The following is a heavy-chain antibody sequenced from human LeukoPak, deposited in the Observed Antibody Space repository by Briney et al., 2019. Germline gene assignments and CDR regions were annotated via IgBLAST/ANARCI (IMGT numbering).Heavy chain of an antibody. CDR1: GFTFSSYW. Sequence: PGGSLRLSCAASGFTFSSYWMSWVRQAPGKGLEWVSDISGSASITKYADTVKGRFIISRDNSKNTLFLQMNSLTAEDTAVYYCATGAASIGWLSHDHWGQGTLVTVSS. CDR2: ISGSASIT. V-gene: IGHV3-23*01. CDR3: ATGAASIGWLSHDH. D-gene: IGHD2-15*01. J-gene: IGHJ4*02.